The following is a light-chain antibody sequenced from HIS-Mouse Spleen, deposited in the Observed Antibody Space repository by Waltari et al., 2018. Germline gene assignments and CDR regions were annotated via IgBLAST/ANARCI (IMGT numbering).Light chain of an antibody. CDR2: EDS. J-gene: IGLJ1*01. CDR3: QVWDSSSDPSYV. CDR1: NIGSKS. V-gene: IGLV3-21*02. Sequence: SYVLTQPPSVSVAPGQTARITCGGNNIGSKSVHWYQQKPGQAPVLVVYEDSDRPSGIPERFSGSNSGNTATLTISRVEAGDEADYYCQVWDSSSDPSYVFGTGTKVTVL.